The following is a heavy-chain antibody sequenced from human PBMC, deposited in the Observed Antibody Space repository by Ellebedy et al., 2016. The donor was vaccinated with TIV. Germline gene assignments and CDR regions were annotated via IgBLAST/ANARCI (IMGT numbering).Heavy chain of an antibody. CDR3: ARVPGDFWSGRFDY. J-gene: IGHJ4*02. CDR2: ISSSSSTI. Sequence: PGGSLRLSCAASGFTFSSYSMTWVRQAPGKGLEWLSYISSSSSTIYYADSVKGRFTISRDNAKNSLFLQMSSLRVEDTAVYYCARVPGDFWSGRFDYWGQGTLVTVSS. CDR1: GFTFSSYS. D-gene: IGHD3-3*01. V-gene: IGHV3-48*01.